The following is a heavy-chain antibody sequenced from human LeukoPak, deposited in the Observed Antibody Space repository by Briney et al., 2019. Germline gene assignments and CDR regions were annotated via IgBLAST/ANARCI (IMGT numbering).Heavy chain of an antibody. CDR1: GGSISSYY. D-gene: IGHD4-23*01. CDR3: ARSWEVWGYGGGTYRPFDY. V-gene: IGHV4-4*09. J-gene: IGHJ4*02. Sequence: SETLSLTCTVSGGSISSYYWSWIRQPPGKGLEWIGYIYTSGSTNYNPSLKSRVTISVDTSKNQFSLKLSSVTAADTAVYYCARSWEVWGYGGGTYRPFDYWGQGTLVTVSS. CDR2: IYTSGST.